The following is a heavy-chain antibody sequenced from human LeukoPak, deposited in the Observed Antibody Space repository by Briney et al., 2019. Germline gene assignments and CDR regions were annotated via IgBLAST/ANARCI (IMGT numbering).Heavy chain of an antibody. D-gene: IGHD1-26*01. V-gene: IGHV1-18*01. CDR1: GYTFTSYG. J-gene: IGHJ5*02. CDR2: ISAYNGNT. CDR3: ARGGTIIVGATKGDNWFDP. Sequence: SVKVSCKASGYTFTSYGISWVRQAPGQGLEWMGWISAYNGNTNYAQKLQGRVTMTTDTSTSTAYMELRSLRSDDTAVYYCARGGTIIVGATKGDNWFDPWGQGTLVTVSS.